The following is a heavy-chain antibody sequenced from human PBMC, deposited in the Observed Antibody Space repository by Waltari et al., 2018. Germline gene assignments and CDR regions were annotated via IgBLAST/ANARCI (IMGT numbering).Heavy chain of an antibody. Sequence: QVQLVQSGAEVKKPGASVKVSCKASGYTFTSYAMHWVRQAPGKRLEWMGWINAGNGNTKYSQKFHGRVTITRDTSASTAYMELSSLRSEDTAVYYCARLSSSTPTHRGGSGGSSLRGNAFDIWGQGTMVTVSS. V-gene: IGHV1-3*01. CDR1: GYTFTSYA. J-gene: IGHJ3*02. D-gene: IGHD2-15*01. CDR2: INAGNGNT. CDR3: ARLSSSTPTHRGGSGGSSLRGNAFDI.